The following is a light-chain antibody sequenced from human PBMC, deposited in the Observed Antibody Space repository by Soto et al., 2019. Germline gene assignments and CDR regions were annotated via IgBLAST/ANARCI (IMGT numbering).Light chain of an antibody. Sequence: QSALTQPASVSGSPGQSITISCTGTSSDIGCYNYVSWYQHHPGTAPKLMIYDVSDRTSGISNRFSGFKSGNTASLTISGLQAEAEADYYASSYTTSSTVVFGGGTQLTVL. CDR2: DVS. CDR3: SSYTTSSTVV. V-gene: IGLV2-14*03. CDR1: SSDIGCYNY. J-gene: IGLJ2*01.